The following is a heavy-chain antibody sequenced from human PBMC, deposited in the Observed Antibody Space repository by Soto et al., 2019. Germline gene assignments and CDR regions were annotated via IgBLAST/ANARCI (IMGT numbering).Heavy chain of an antibody. CDR3: AREPRDILTGYYTGSGMDV. V-gene: IGHV4-31*03. Sequence: QVQLQESGPGLVKPSQTLSLTCTVSGGSISSGGYYWSWIRQHPGKGLEWIGYIYYSGSTYYNPSLKSRVTISVDTSKNQFSLKLSSVTAADTAVYYCAREPRDILTGYYTGSGMDVWGQGTTVTVSS. CDR2: IYYSGST. J-gene: IGHJ6*02. CDR1: GGSISSGGYY. D-gene: IGHD3-9*01.